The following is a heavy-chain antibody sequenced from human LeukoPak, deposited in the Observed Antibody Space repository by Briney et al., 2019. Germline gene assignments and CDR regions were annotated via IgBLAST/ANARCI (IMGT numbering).Heavy chain of an antibody. Sequence: SETLSLTCTVSGGSISSGGYYWSWIRQPPGKGLEWIGYIYYSGSTNYNPSLKSRVTISVDTSKNQFSLKLSSVTAADTAVYYCARAPYDSSGYYFYYFDYWGQGTLVTVSS. J-gene: IGHJ4*02. V-gene: IGHV4-61*08. CDR2: IYYSGST. CDR1: GGSISSGGYY. D-gene: IGHD3-22*01. CDR3: ARAPYDSSGYYFYYFDY.